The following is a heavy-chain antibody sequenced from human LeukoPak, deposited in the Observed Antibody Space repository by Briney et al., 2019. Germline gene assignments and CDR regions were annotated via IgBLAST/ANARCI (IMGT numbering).Heavy chain of an antibody. CDR3: AGGYCSGGSCIDAFDI. Sequence: GGSLRLSCAASRFTVSSNYMSWVRQAPGKGLEWVSVIYSGGSTYYADSVKGRFTISRDNSKNTLYLQMNSLSAEDTAVYYCAGGYCSGGSCIDAFDIWGQGTMVTVSS. D-gene: IGHD2-15*01. J-gene: IGHJ3*02. V-gene: IGHV3-66*01. CDR2: IYSGGST. CDR1: RFTVSSNY.